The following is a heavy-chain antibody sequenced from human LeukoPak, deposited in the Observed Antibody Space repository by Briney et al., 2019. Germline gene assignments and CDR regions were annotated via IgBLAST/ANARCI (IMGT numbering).Heavy chain of an antibody. CDR1: GYSFTSYW. D-gene: IGHD5-18*01. J-gene: IGHJ4*02. CDR3: ARIHGLIQLWSVFVY. V-gene: IGHV5-51*01. Sequence: GESLKISWQGSGYSFTSYWIGWVRQMPGKGLEWIGIIYPGDSDTRYSPSFQGQVTLSDDKSISTAYLQGISLKASDTAMYYCARIHGLIQLWSVFVYWGQGTLVTVPS. CDR2: IYPGDSDT.